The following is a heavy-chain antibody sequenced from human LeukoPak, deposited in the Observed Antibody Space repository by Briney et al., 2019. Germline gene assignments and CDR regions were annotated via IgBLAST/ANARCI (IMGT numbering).Heavy chain of an antibody. CDR2: INPSGGST. V-gene: IGHV1-46*01. CDR3: ASAPYYYDSSGYKDFDY. D-gene: IGHD3-22*01. CDR1: GYTFTSYY. J-gene: IGHJ4*02. Sequence: ASVKVSCKASGYTFTSYYMHWVRQAPGQGLEWMGIINPSGGSTSYAQKFQGRVTMTRDTSTSTVYMELSSLRSEDTAVYYCASAPYYYDSSGYKDFDYWGQGTLVTVSS.